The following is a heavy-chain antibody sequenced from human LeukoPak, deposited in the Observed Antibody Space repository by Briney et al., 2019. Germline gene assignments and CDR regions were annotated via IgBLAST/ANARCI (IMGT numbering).Heavy chain of an antibody. Sequence: GASVKVSCKASGYTFTSYAMHWVRQAPGQRLEWMGWINAGNGNTKYSQEFQGRVTITRDTSASTAYMKLSSLRSEDMAVYYCARERIAAAGFDPWGQGTLVTVSS. CDR3: ARERIAAAGFDP. J-gene: IGHJ5*02. CDR2: INAGNGNT. CDR1: GYTFTSYA. D-gene: IGHD6-13*01. V-gene: IGHV1-3*03.